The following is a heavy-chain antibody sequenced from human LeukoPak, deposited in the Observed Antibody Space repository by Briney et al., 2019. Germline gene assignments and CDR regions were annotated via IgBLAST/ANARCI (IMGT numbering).Heavy chain of an antibody. Sequence: PGGSLRLSCAVSGFTFNSHEMNWVRQAPGKGLEWVSYISSSGSTIDYADSVKGRVTISRDNAKNSLYLQMNSLRAEDTAVYYCVRRFDHWGQGTLVTVSS. CDR2: ISSSGSTI. J-gene: IGHJ4*02. CDR3: VRRFDH. CDR1: GFTFNSHE. V-gene: IGHV3-48*03.